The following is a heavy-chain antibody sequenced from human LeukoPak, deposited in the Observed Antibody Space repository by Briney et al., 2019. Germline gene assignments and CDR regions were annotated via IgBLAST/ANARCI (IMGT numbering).Heavy chain of an antibody. CDR1: GFSFSPYS. J-gene: IGHJ5*02. CDR2: ISSSSSTI. D-gene: IGHD2-15*01. V-gene: IGHV3-48*01. CDR3: ARDLLYCSGGSCHNWFDP. Sequence: GGSLRVSCAASGFSFSPYSMNWVRQAPGKGLEWVSYISSSSSTIYYADSVKGRFTISRDTAKNSLYLQMNSLRAEDTAVYYCARDLLYCSGGSCHNWFDPWGQGTLVTVSS.